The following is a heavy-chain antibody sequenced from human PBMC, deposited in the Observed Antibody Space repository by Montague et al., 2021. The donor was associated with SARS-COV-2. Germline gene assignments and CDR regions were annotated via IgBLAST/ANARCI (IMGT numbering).Heavy chain of an antibody. J-gene: IGHJ4*02. Sequence: TLSLTCTVSGGSISSGGYCWSWIRQHPGKGLEWIGYIYCSGSTYYNPSLKSRVTISVDTSKNQFSLKLSSVTAADTAVYYCARVRGLTIFGVVGPFDYWGQGTLVTVSS. D-gene: IGHD3-3*01. V-gene: IGHV4-31*03. CDR2: IYCSGST. CDR3: ARVRGLTIFGVVGPFDY. CDR1: GGSISSGGYC.